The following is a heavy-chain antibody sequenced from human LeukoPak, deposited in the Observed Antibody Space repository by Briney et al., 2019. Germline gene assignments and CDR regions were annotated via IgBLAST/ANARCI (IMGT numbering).Heavy chain of an antibody. CDR2: ISWNSGSI. Sequence: GGSLRLSCAASGFTFDDYAMPWVRQAPGKGLEWVSGISWNSGSIGYADSVKGRFTISRDNAKNSLYLQMNSLRAEDTALYYCAKGDCSRTSCYFDYWGQGTLVTVSS. J-gene: IGHJ4*02. CDR1: GFTFDDYA. D-gene: IGHD2-2*01. CDR3: AKGDCSRTSCYFDY. V-gene: IGHV3-9*01.